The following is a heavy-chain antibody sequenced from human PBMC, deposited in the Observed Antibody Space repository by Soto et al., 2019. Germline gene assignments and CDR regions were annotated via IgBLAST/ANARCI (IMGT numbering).Heavy chain of an antibody. CDR3: ASGPIQQLASFSWFDP. CDR2: IIPLFGTA. CDR1: GGTFSSYA. J-gene: IGHJ5*02. V-gene: IGHV1-69*01. Sequence: QVPLVQSGAEVKKPGSSVKVSCKASGGTFSSYAISWVRQAPGQGLEWMGGIIPLFGTANYAQKFQGRVTITADESTSTAYMELSSLRSEDTAVYYCASGPIQQLASFSWFDPWGQGSLVTVAS. D-gene: IGHD6-13*01.